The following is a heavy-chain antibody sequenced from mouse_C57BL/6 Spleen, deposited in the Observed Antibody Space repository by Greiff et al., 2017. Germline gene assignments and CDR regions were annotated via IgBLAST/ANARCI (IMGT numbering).Heavy chain of an antibody. CDR2: INPSSGGT. CDR3: ARSGGPYDYFDY. D-gene: IGHD2-3*01. V-gene: IGHV1-53*01. CDR1: GYTFTSYW. Sequence: QVQLQQPGTELVKPGASVKLSCKASGYTFTSYWMHWVKQRPGQGLAWIGYINPSSGGTNYNEKFTGKATLTADKSSSTAYMQLSSLTSEDSAVYYCARSGGPYDYFDYWGQGTTLTVSS. J-gene: IGHJ2*01.